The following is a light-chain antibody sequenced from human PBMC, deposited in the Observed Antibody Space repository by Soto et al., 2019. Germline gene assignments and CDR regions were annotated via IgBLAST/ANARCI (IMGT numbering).Light chain of an antibody. Sequence: QSALTQPRSVSGSPGQSVTISCTGTSSDVGGYNYVSWYQQHPGKAPKLMIYDVSKRPSGVPDRFSGSKSGNTASLTISGLQAEDEADYYCCSYAGSYTFSVFGTGTSSPS. CDR3: CSYAGSYTFSV. CDR1: SSDVGGYNY. CDR2: DVS. J-gene: IGLJ1*01. V-gene: IGLV2-11*01.